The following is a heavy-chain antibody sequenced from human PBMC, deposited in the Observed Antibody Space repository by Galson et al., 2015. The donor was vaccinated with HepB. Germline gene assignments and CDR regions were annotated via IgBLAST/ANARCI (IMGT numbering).Heavy chain of an antibody. Sequence: SLRLSCAASGFIFNTYAMSWVRQAPGKGLEWVSAISGRSDSIYYVDSVKGRFTISRDNSKNALYLQMNSLRAADTAIYYCARPDAYWGQGTLVTVSS. CDR2: ISGRSDSI. J-gene: IGHJ4*02. CDR1: GFIFNTYA. D-gene: IGHD2-2*01. V-gene: IGHV3-23*01. CDR3: ARPDAY.